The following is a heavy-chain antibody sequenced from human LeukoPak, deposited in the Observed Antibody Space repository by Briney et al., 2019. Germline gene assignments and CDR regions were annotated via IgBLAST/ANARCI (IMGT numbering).Heavy chain of an antibody. V-gene: IGHV3-7*03. CDR3: ARAYGTFDY. CDR1: GFTFSSYW. CDR2: INHNGNVN. D-gene: IGHD2-8*01. Sequence: GGSLRLSCAASGFTFSSYWMNWARQAPGKGLEWVASINHNGNVNYYVDSVKGRFTISRDNAKNSLYLQMSSLRAEDTAVYYCARAYGTFDYWGQGTLVTVSS. J-gene: IGHJ4*02.